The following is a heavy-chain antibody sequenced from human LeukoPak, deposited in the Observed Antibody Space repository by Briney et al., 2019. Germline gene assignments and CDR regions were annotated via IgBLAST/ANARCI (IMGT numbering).Heavy chain of an antibody. D-gene: IGHD3-16*01. V-gene: IGHV3-72*01. CDR3: TRDGGNSGNTAFDI. J-gene: IGHJ3*02. CDR2: SRNRANSHTT. Sequence: PGGSLRLSCAASGFSLSDQFMDWVRQAPGKGLEWIGRSRNRANSHTTEYAASVEGRFTISRDDSGNLMYLQMNSLKIEDTAVYFCTRDGGNSGNTAFDIWGQGTEVTVSS. CDR1: GFSLSDQF.